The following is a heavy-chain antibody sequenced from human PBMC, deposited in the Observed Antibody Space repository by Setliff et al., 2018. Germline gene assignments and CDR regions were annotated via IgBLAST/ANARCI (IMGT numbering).Heavy chain of an antibody. J-gene: IGHJ4*02. D-gene: IGHD1-26*01. V-gene: IGHV4-61*02. CDR2: LHTSGTT. CDR1: GGSITSGSYY. CDR3: ARDNTIVGATDY. Sequence: QTLSLTCSVSGGSITSGSYYWSWIRQPAGEGLEWIGRLHTSGTTVYNPSLKGRVTISADTSTNHFSLKLTSVTAADTAVYYCARDNTIVGATDYWGQGALVTVSS.